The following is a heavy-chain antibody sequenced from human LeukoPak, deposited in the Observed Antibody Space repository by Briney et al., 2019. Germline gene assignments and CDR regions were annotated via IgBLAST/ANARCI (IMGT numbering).Heavy chain of an antibody. D-gene: IGHD6-19*01. CDR2: INSDGSST. J-gene: IGHJ4*02. CDR1: GFTFSSYW. Sequence: GGSLRLSCAASGFTFSSYWMHWVRQAPGKGLVWVSRINSDGSSTSYADSVKGRFTISRDNAKNSLYLQMNSLRAEDTALYYCAKDVTPGIAVAGTHWGQGTLVTVSS. CDR3: AKDVTPGIAVAGTH. V-gene: IGHV3-74*01.